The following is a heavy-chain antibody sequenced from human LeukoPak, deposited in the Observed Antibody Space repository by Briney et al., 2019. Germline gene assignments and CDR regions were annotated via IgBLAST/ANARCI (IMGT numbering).Heavy chain of an antibody. D-gene: IGHD3-10*01. V-gene: IGHV3-23*01. CDR3: AIDPPPGITVFQGVM. CDR2: ITDSGTRT. J-gene: IGHJ4*02. Sequence: GGSLRLSCAASGFTFSSYAMSWVRQAPGKGLEWVSSITDSGTRTYYADSLNGRFTISRDNAKSTLYLHMNSLRAEGAAVYYCAIDPPPGITVFQGVMWGQGTLVTVSS. CDR1: GFTFSSYA.